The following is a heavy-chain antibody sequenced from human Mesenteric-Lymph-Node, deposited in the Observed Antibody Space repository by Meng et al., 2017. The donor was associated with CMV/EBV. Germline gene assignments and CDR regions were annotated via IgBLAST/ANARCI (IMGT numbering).Heavy chain of an antibody. V-gene: IGHV4-39*07. D-gene: IGHD6-19*01. CDR2: IYYSGIT. CDR1: GGSINSSSFY. J-gene: IGHJ6*02. CDR3: ARAPIAVTSYYYSGMDV. Sequence: SETLSLTCNVSGGSINSSSFYWGWIRQPPGKGLEWIGAIYYSGITYYSPSLTSRVTISVDTSKNQYSLKLSSVTAADTAVYYCARAPIAVTSYYYSGMDVWGQGTTVTVSS.